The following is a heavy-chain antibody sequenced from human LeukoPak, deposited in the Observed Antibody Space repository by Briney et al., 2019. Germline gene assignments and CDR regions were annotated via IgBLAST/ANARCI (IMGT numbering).Heavy chain of an antibody. Sequence: SGGSLRLSCAASGFTFSSYWMSWVRQAPGKGLEWVANIKQDGSEKYYVDSVKGRFTISRDNAKNSLYLQMNSLRAEDTAVYYCARDKGRSSPDFDYWGQGTLVTVSS. J-gene: IGHJ4*02. CDR1: GFTFSSYW. D-gene: IGHD6-6*01. CDR2: IKQDGSEK. CDR3: ARDKGRSSPDFDY. V-gene: IGHV3-7*01.